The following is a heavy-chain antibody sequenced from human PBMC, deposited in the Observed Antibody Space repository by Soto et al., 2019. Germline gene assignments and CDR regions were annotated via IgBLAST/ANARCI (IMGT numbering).Heavy chain of an antibody. CDR2: IIPILGTP. CDR3: AILGLDAAS. V-gene: IGHV1-69*14. J-gene: IGHJ5*02. Sequence: QVQLVQSGAEVQKPGSSVNVSCKASGDTPSTYAISWVRQAPGQGLEWMGGIIPILGTPNYAQRFQGKITISADTSTRTTYMELNSVTFDDAAMFYCAILGLDAASLGQGTLVIVSS. D-gene: IGHD3-16*01. CDR1: GDTPSTYA.